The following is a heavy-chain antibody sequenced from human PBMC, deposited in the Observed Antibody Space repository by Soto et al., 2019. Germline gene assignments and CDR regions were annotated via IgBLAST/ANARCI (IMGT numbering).Heavy chain of an antibody. CDR2: IKSKTDGGTT. CDR1: GFTFSNAW. CDR3: TTYYDILTGYCY. J-gene: IGHJ4*02. V-gene: IGHV3-15*01. D-gene: IGHD3-9*01. Sequence: GGSLRLSCAASGFTFSNAWTSWVRQAPGKGLEWVGRIKSKTDGGTTDYAAPVKGRFTISRDDSKNTLYLQMNSLKTEDTAVYYCTTYYDILTGYCYWGQGTLVTVSS.